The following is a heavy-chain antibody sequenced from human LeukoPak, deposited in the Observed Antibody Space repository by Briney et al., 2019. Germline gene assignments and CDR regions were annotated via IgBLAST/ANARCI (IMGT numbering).Heavy chain of an antibody. V-gene: IGHV3-30*02. CDR1: GFTFSSYG. J-gene: IGHJ4*02. CDR2: IRYDGSNK. D-gene: IGHD2-2*01. CDR3: AKDSPGIVVVPAETYFDY. Sequence: GGSLRLSCAASGFTFSSYGMHWVRQAPGKGLEWVAFIRYDGSNKYYADSLKGRFTISRDNSKNTLYLQMNSLRAEDTAVYYCAKDSPGIVVVPAETYFDYWGQGTLVTVSS.